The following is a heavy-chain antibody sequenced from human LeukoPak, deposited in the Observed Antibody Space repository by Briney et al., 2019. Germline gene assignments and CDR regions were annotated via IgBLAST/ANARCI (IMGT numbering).Heavy chain of an antibody. J-gene: IGHJ4*02. Sequence: AASVTDSCMASGYTFTRNFMHWVRQAPGHGVEWMGVINPSGGIATYSQHFQRRVTMTRATSTITVYMEMSSLRSEDTAVYYCARESCSGGSCYYFDYWGQGNLVTVSS. V-gene: IGHV1-46*01. CDR2: INPSGGIA. CDR1: GYTFTRNF. D-gene: IGHD2-15*01. CDR3: ARESCSGGSCYYFDY.